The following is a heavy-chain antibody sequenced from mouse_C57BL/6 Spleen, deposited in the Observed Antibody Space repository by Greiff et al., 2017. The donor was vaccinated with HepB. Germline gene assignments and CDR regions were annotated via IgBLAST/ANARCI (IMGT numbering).Heavy chain of an antibody. V-gene: IGHV1-81*01. CDR3: ASGDYGSSLDY. Sequence: VQLQQSGAELARPGASVKLSCKASGYTFTSYGISWVKQRTGQGLEWIGEIYPRSGNTYYNEKFKGKATRTADKSSSTAYMELRSLTSEDSAVYFCASGDYGSSLDYWGQGTTLTVSS. J-gene: IGHJ2*01. CDR1: GYTFTSYG. CDR2: IYPRSGNT. D-gene: IGHD1-1*01.